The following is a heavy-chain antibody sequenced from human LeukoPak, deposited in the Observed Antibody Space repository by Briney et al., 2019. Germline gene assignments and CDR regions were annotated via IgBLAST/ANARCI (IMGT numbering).Heavy chain of an antibody. CDR1: GYRFTTDW. Sequence: ESLKISCKGSGYRFTTDWIGWVRQMPGKGLEWMGIIYPGDSDTRYSPSFQGQVNLSADKSISTAYLQWNSLKASDTAMYYCARLITMTVSGTRYFDSWGQGTLVTVSS. D-gene: IGHD3-22*01. V-gene: IGHV5-51*01. CDR2: IYPGDSDT. J-gene: IGHJ4*02. CDR3: ARLITMTVSGTRYFDS.